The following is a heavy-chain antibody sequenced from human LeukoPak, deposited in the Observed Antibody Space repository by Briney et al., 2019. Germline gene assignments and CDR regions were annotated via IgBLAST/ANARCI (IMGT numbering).Heavy chain of an antibody. CDR3: ARVPYGPRYYYYYYGMDV. CDR1: GFTFSSYR. D-gene: IGHD3-16*01. CDR2: ISSSSSHI. Sequence: GGSLRLSCAASGFTFSSYRMNWVRQAPGKGLEWVSSISSSSSHIYYADSVKGRFTISRDNAKNSLYLQMNSLRAEDTAVYYCARVPYGPRYYYYYYGMDVWGQGTTVTVSS. V-gene: IGHV3-21*01. J-gene: IGHJ6*02.